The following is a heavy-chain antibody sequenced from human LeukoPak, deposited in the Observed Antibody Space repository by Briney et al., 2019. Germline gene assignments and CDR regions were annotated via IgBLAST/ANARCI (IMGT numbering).Heavy chain of an antibody. CDR2: INYSGST. CDR3: VVAATTADAFDI. J-gene: IGHJ3*02. D-gene: IGHD2-15*01. V-gene: IGHV4-34*01. Sequence: SETLSLTCAVYGGSFSGYYWNWIRQPPGKGLEWIGEINYSGSTNYNPSLKSRVTISVGTSKNQFSLRLSSVTAADTALYYCVVAATTADAFDIWGQGTMVTVSS. CDR1: GGSFSGYY.